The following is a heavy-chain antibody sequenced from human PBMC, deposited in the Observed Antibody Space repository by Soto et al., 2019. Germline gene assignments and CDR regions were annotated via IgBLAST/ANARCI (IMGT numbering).Heavy chain of an antibody. CDR2: IYYSGST. Sequence: SETLSLTCTVSGGSISSGDYYWSWIRQPPGKGLEWIGYIYYSGSTYYNPSLKSRVTISVDTSKNQFSLKLSSVTAADTAVYYCARVGSGSYGHFDYWGQGTLVTVSS. V-gene: IGHV4-30-4*01. D-gene: IGHD3-10*01. CDR3: ARVGSGSYGHFDY. CDR1: GGSISSGDYY. J-gene: IGHJ4*02.